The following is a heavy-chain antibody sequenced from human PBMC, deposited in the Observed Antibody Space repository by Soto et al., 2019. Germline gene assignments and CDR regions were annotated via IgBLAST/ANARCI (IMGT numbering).Heavy chain of an antibody. CDR3: ATYRIFGVVIDY. D-gene: IGHD3-3*02. Sequence: SETLSLTCTVSGGSISSTTYYWGWIRQPPGKGLEWIGSLYYGGSTYYNPSLKSRVAISVDTSKNQFSLNLGSVTAADTAVYYCATYRIFGVVIDYWGQGTLVTVSS. CDR1: GGSISSTTYY. CDR2: LYYGGST. V-gene: IGHV4-39*01. J-gene: IGHJ4*02.